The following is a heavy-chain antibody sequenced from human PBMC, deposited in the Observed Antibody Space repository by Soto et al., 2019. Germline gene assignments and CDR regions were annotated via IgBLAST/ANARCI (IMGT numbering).Heavy chain of an antibody. CDR3: ARGGYSSSWEFDF. CDR2: VSPHSGST. CDR1: GYTFTTYD. Sequence: QVQLVQSGAEVKKPGASLRVSCKASGYTFTTYDINWVRQTPGQGLEWMGWVSPHSGSTGFAQKFEGRLTMTTNTTITTAYMDLISLRSHDSAVYFCARGGYSSSWEFDFWGQGTLVTVS. V-gene: IGHV1-8*01. J-gene: IGHJ4*02. D-gene: IGHD6-6*01.